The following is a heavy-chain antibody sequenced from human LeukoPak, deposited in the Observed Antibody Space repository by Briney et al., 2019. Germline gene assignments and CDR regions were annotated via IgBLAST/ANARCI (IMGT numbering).Heavy chain of an antibody. V-gene: IGHV1-69*05. J-gene: IGHJ4*02. CDR3: ARPYYYDSSGYYPFDY. CDR2: IIPIFGTA. CDR1: GYTFTSYG. D-gene: IGHD3-22*01. Sequence: ASVKVSCKASGYTFTSYGISWVRQAPGQGLEWMGGIIPIFGTANYAQKFQGRVTITTDKSTSTAYMELSSLRSEDTAVYYCARPYYYDSSGYYPFDYWGQGTLVTVSS.